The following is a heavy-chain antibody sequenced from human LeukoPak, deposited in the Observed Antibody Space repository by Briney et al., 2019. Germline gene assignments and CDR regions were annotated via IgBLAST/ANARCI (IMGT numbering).Heavy chain of an antibody. CDR3: ARDLYQWLPSTRPRDCYYYMDV. Sequence: ASVKVSCKASGYTFTGYYIHWVRQAPGQGLECMGWINPNSGGTNYAQKFRGRVTMTRDTSISTAYMELSSLRSDDTAVYYCARDLYQWLPSTRPRDCYYYMDVWGEGTTVTVSS. CDR2: INPNSGGT. V-gene: IGHV1-2*02. D-gene: IGHD6-19*01. J-gene: IGHJ6*03. CDR1: GYTFTGYY.